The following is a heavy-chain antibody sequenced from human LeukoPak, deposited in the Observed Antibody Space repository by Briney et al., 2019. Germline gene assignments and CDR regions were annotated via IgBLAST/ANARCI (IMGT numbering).Heavy chain of an antibody. V-gene: IGHV4-30-4*02. CDR2: IYYSGST. Sequence: PSETLSLTCTVSGGSISSGDYYWSWIRQPPGKGLEWIGYIYYSGSTYYNPSLKSRVTISVDTSKSQFSLNLSSVTAADTAVYYCAGTKTWLAFDMWGQGTMVTVSS. J-gene: IGHJ3*02. CDR3: AGTKTWLAFDM. CDR1: GGSISSGDYY. D-gene: IGHD3-22*01.